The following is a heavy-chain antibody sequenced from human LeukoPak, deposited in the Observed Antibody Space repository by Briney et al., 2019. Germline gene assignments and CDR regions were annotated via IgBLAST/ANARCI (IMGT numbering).Heavy chain of an antibody. J-gene: IGHJ4*02. V-gene: IGHV4-39*01. CDR2: IYYSGST. CDR3: AKRHSSGWYVDY. CDR1: GGSISSSSYY. Sequence: SETLSLTCTVSGGSISSSSYYWGWIHQPPGKGLEWIGSIYYSGSTYNNPSLKSRVTISVDTSKNQFSLKLSSVTAADTAVYYCAKRHSSGWYVDYWGQGTLVTVSS. D-gene: IGHD6-19*01.